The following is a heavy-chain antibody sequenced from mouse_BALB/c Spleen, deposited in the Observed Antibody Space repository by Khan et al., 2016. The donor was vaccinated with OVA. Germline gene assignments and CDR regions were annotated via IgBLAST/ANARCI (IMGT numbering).Heavy chain of an antibody. V-gene: IGHV2-6-5*01. Sequence: VQLKQSGPGLVAPSQNLSITCTVSGFSLNDYGVSWIRQPPGKGLEWLGVIWGGGSTTYNSALKSRLSITKDNSKSQVFLKMSSLQSDDTAIFYCAKGVWSYYYTLDYWGQGTSVTVSS. CDR3: AKGVWSYYYTLDY. CDR1: GFSLNDYG. CDR2: IWGGGST. J-gene: IGHJ4*01.